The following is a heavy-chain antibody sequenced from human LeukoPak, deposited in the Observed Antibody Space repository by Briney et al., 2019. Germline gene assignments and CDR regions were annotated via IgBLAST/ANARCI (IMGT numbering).Heavy chain of an antibody. CDR1: GFTFSTYY. J-gene: IGHJ4*02. CDR2: IRGSGADK. Sequence: PGGSLRLSCAASGFTFSTYYMSWVRQAPGKGLEWVSSIRGSGADKYYADSVKGRFSISRDNSQDTLSLQMNSLRAEDTAVYYCAKISWDGRGTFDWGRGTLVTVSS. CDR3: AKISWDGRGTFD. V-gene: IGHV3-23*01. D-gene: IGHD1/OR15-1a*01.